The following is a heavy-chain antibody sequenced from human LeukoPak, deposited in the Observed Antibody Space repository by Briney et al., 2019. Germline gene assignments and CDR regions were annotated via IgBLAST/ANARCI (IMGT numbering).Heavy chain of an antibody. V-gene: IGHV1-46*01. CDR1: GYTFTGYY. CDR3: ASDDYGSGKIDY. CDR2: INPSSGGT. Sequence: ASVKVSCKASGYTFTGYYMHWVRQAPGQGLEWMGIINPSSGGTSYAQKFQGRVTMTRDMSTSTVYMELSSLRAEDTAVYYCASDDYGSGKIDYWGQGTLVTPSS. D-gene: IGHD3-10*01. J-gene: IGHJ4*02.